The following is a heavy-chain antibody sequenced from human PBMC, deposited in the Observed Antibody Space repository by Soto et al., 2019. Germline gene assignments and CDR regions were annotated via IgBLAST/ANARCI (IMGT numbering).Heavy chain of an antibody. CDR1: GGSISSYY. CDR2: IPYSGGT. D-gene: IGHD6-13*01. J-gene: IGHJ5*02. CDR3: ARDLVLGIAAA. V-gene: IGHV4-59*01. Sequence: QVQLQESGPGLVKPSETLSLTCTVSGGSISSYYWSGIRRPPGKGLGWIGYIPYSGGTNYSPSLKNRVTISLDTSKHQFSLKLSSVTAADTAVYYCARDLVLGIAAAWGQGTLVTVSS.